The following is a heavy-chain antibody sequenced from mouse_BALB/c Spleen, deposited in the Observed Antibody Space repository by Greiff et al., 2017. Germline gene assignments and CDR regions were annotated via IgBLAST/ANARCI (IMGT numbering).Heavy chain of an antibody. J-gene: IGHJ3*01. Sequence: VQRVESGPGLAAPSQSLSITCTVSGFSLTSYGVHWVRQPPGKGLEWLGVIWAGGSTNYNSALMSRLSISKDNSKSQVFLKMNSLQTDDTAMYYCAREDDGFKTAYWGQGTLVTVSA. CDR2: IWAGGST. D-gene: IGHD2-3*01. V-gene: IGHV2-9*02. CDR3: AREDDGFKTAY. CDR1: GFSLTSYG.